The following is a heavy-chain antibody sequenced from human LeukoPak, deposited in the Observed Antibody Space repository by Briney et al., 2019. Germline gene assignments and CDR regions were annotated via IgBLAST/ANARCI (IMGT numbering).Heavy chain of an antibody. D-gene: IGHD3-22*01. V-gene: IGHV3-23*01. CDR3: AKRQDSSGYSDYFDY. CDR1: GFTFSSYA. J-gene: IGHJ4*02. CDR2: ISGSGGST. Sequence: GGSLRLSCAASGFTFSSYAMSWVRQAPGKGLEWVSAISGSGGSTYYADSVKGRFTISRDNSKNTLYLQMNSLRAEDTAVYYCAKRQDSSGYSDYFDYWGQGTLVTASS.